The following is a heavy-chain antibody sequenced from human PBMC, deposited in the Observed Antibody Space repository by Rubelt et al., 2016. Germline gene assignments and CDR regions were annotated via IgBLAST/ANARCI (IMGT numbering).Heavy chain of an antibody. Sequence: QLQLQESGPGLVKPSETLSLTCTVSGGSISSSSYYWGWIRQPPGKGLEWIGSIYYDGNTYYKPSLKSRVTRSLETAKNQLYLSLSSVTAADTAGYYCARGGGLAVSDSWGQGILVTVSS. CDR3: ARGGGLAVSDS. J-gene: IGHJ4*02. D-gene: IGHD6-19*01. V-gene: IGHV4-39*07. CDR2: IYYDGNT. CDR1: GGSISSSSYY.